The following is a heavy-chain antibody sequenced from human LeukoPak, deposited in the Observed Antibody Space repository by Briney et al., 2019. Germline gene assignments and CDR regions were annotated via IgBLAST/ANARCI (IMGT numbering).Heavy chain of an antibody. D-gene: IGHD3-3*01. J-gene: IGHJ4*02. CDR1: GFTFSSYG. V-gene: IGHV3-74*01. Sequence: GGSLRLSCAASGFTFSSYGMHWVRQAPGKGLVWVSRINSDGSSTSYADSVKGRFTISRDNAKNTLYLQMNSLRAEDTAVYYCARGRDFWSGYYSDYWGQGTLVTVSS. CDR2: INSDGSST. CDR3: ARGRDFWSGYYSDY.